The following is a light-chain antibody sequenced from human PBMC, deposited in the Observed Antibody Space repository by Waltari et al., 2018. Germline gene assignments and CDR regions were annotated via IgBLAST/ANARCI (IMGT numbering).Light chain of an antibody. J-gene: IGKJ4*01. V-gene: IGKV1-NL1*01. CDR1: QDISTS. CDR3: QQYYTIPLT. Sequence: DIQMTQSPSSLSASVGDRVTLTCRASQDISTSLAWYQQKPGKAPNLLLHAVSILENGVPPRFSGSGSGTDYTLTISSLRPDDFATYYCQQYYTIPLTFGGGTRVEI. CDR2: AVS.